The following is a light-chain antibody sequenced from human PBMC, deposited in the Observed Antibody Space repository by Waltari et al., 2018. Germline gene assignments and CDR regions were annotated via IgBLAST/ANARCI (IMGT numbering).Light chain of an antibody. CDR1: RDINNY. J-gene: IGKJ1*01. Sequence: DIQMTQSPSSLSASVGDRVTITCQASRDINNYLNWYQQKPGKAPKLLIYDASTLETGVPSRFSGSGSGTDFVFTISRLQPEDIATYYCQHYDGVPPRTFGQGTRVDFK. CDR2: DAS. CDR3: QHYDGVPPRT. V-gene: IGKV1-33*01.